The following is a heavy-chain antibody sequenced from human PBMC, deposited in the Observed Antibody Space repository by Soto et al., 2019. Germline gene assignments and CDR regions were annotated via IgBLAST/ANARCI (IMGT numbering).Heavy chain of an antibody. Sequence: EVQLVESGGGLVQPGGSLKLSCAASGFTFSGSAMHWVRRASGKGLEWVGRVRSKSNGYATAYAASVTGRFTISRDDSKNTAYLQMNSLTTEDTAVYYCARHSAYCSGGSCSYYYYYMDVWGKGTSV. J-gene: IGHJ6*03. D-gene: IGHD2-15*01. CDR3: ARHSAYCSGGSCSYYYYYMDV. CDR2: VRSKSNGYAT. V-gene: IGHV3-73*01. CDR1: GFTFSGSA.